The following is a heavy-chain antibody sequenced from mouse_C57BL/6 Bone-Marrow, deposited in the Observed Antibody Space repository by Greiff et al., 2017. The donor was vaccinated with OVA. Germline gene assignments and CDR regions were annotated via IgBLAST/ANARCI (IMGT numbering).Heavy chain of an antibody. V-gene: IGHV2-2*01. CDR1: GFSLTSYG. J-gene: IGHJ4*01. D-gene: IGHD1-1*02. CDR2: IWSGGST. CDR3: ARKRYYGAYYAMDY. Sequence: VKLMESGPGLVQPSQSLSITCTVSGFSLTSYGVHWVRQSPGKGLEWLGVIWSGGSTDYNAAFISRLSISKDNSKSQVFFKMNSLQADDTAIYYCARKRYYGAYYAMDYWGQGTSVTVSS.